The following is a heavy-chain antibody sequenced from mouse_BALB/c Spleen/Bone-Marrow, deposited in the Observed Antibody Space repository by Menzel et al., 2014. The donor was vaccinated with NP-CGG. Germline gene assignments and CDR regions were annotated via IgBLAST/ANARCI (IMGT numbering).Heavy chain of an antibody. CDR3: ARSMDY. V-gene: IGHV1S81*02. J-gene: IGHJ4*01. CDR2: INPSNGRT. Sequence: VKLQESGAELVKPGASVKLSCKASGYTFTSYWMHWVKQRPGQGLEWIGEINPSNGRTNYNEKFKSKATLTVDKSSSTAYMQLNSLTSEDSAFYYCARSMDYWGQGTSVTVSS. CDR1: GYTFTSYW.